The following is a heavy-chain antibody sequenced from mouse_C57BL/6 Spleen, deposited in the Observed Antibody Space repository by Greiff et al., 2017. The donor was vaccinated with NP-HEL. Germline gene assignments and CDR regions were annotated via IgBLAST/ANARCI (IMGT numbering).Heavy chain of an antibody. J-gene: IGHJ4*01. CDR3: ARGGLYYGSSYRAMDY. V-gene: IGHV1-26*01. D-gene: IGHD1-1*01. CDR2: INPNNGGT. CDR1: GYTFTDYY. Sequence: VQLQQSGPELVKPGASVKISCKASGYTFTDYYMNWVKQSHGKSLEWIGDINPNNGGTSYNQKFKGKATLTVDKSSSTAYMELRSLTSEDSAVYYCARGGLYYGSSYRAMDYWGQGTSVTVSS.